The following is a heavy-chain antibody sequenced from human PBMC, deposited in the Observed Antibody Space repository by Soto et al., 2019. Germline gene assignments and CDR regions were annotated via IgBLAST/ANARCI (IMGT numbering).Heavy chain of an antibody. D-gene: IGHD6-13*01. V-gene: IGHV4-59*01. CDR1: GGSISSYY. J-gene: IGHJ6*03. CDR2: IYYSGST. Sequence: PSETLSLTCTVSGGSISSYYWSWIRQPPGKGLEWIGYIYYSGSTNYNPSLKSRVTISVDTSKNQFSLKLSSVTAADTAVYYCARGYSSSWYADYYYYYMDVWGKGTTVTVSS. CDR3: ARGYSSSWYADYYYYYMDV.